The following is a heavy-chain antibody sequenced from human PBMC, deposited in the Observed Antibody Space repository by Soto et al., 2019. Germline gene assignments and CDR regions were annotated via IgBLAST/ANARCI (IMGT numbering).Heavy chain of an antibody. CDR1: GFTFIGYA. Sequence: GGSVSVSCASSGFTFIGYAMSWVRQAAGKGLEWGSAISGSGGSTYYADSVKGRFTISRDNSKNTLYLQMNSLRAEDTAVYYCAKERGYSYGYYFDYWGQGTLVTVSS. J-gene: IGHJ4*02. D-gene: IGHD5-18*01. CDR2: ISGSGGST. CDR3: AKERGYSYGYYFDY. V-gene: IGHV3-23*01.